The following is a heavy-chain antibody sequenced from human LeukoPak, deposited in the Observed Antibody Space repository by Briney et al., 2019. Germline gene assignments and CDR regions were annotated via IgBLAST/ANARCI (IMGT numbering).Heavy chain of an antibody. V-gene: IGHV4-61*02. CDR2: IFSSGNP. CDR1: GGSISNGSYY. Sequence: TLSLTCTVSGGSISNGSYYWSWIRQPAGKGLEWIGRIFSSGNPDYHPSLKSRVTISIDTSKNQFSLKLTSVTAADTAVYYCARDQDYDFWTGFNWFDPWGQGTLVTVSS. J-gene: IGHJ5*02. D-gene: IGHD3-3*01. CDR3: ARDQDYDFWTGFNWFDP.